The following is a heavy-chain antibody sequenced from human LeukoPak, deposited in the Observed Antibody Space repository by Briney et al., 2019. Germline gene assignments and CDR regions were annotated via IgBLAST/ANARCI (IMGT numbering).Heavy chain of an antibody. D-gene: IGHD6-13*01. CDR3: ARGPGPNELAAGTNNWFDP. CDR1: GGSIRSSSYY. J-gene: IGHJ5*02. V-gene: IGHV4-39*07. Sequence: SETLSLTCIVSGGSIRSSSYYWGWIRQPPGKGLEWIVYIYYSGNNYYNPSLKSRVTISVYTSKNQFSLKLTSVTAADTAVYYCARGPGPNELAAGTNNWFDPWGRGTLVTVSS. CDR2: IYYSGNN.